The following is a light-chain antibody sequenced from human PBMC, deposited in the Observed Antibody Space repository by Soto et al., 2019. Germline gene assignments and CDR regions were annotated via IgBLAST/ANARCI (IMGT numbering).Light chain of an antibody. J-gene: IGLJ1*01. CDR1: SSNIGAGYD. Sequence: QSVLTQPPSVSVAPGQRVTISCTGSSSNIGAGYDVHWYQQLPGTAPKLLIYDNTNRPSGVPDRFSGSKSGTSASLAITGLQAEDEADYYCQSYDRSLSGSRVFGTGTKVTVL. CDR3: QSYDRSLSGSRV. CDR2: DNT. V-gene: IGLV1-40*01.